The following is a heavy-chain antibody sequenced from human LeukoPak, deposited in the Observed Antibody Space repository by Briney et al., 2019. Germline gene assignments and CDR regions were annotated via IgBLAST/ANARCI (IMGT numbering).Heavy chain of an antibody. J-gene: IGHJ4*02. D-gene: IGHD3-16*01. Sequence: GGSLRLSCAASGFTFSSYAMSWVRQAPGKGLEWVSAISGSGGSTYYADSVKGRFTISRGNSKNTLYLQMNSLRAEDTAVYYCAKDGNPFGGYFDYWGQGTLVTVSS. V-gene: IGHV3-23*01. CDR1: GFTFSSYA. CDR3: AKDGNPFGGYFDY. CDR2: ISGSGGST.